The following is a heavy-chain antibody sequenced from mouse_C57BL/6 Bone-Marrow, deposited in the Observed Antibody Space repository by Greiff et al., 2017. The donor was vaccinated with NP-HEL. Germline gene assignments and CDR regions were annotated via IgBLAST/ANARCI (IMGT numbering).Heavy chain of an antibody. Sequence: QVQLQQPGAELVQPGASVKLSCKASGSTFTSYWMHWVQQRPGRGLEWIGMIAPHSGGNKYNAKFTSKATLTVDKASSTDDMQLSSLTSEDSAVYYCASHYSFAYWGQGTLVTVSA. CDR3: ASHYSFAY. D-gene: IGHD1-1*01. CDR2: IAPHSGGN. CDR1: GSTFTSYW. J-gene: IGHJ3*01. V-gene: IGHV1-72*01.